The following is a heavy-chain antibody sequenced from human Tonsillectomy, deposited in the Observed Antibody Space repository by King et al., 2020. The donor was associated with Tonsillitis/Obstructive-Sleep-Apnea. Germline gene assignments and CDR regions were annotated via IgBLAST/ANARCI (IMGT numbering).Heavy chain of an antibody. J-gene: IGHJ5*02. Sequence: TLKESGPTLVKPTQTLTLTCTFSGFSLSTSGLGVGWIRQPPGKALEWLAVIYLDDDKRYSPSLKSRLTITKDTPKNQVVLTMTNMDPVDTATYYCAHSPAPIVVVPVDTGWFDPWGQGTLVTVSS. CDR1: GFSLSTSGLG. D-gene: IGHD2-2*01. V-gene: IGHV2-5*02. CDR2: IYLDDDK. CDR3: AHSPAPIVVVPVDTGWFDP.